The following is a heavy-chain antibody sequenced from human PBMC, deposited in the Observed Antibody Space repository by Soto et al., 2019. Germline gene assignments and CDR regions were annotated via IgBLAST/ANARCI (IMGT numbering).Heavy chain of an antibody. CDR3: AREITGTTTINYYYGMDV. D-gene: IGHD1-7*01. CDR1: GGTFSSYA. CDR2: IIPIFGTA. V-gene: IGHV1-69*13. J-gene: IGHJ6*02. Sequence: GASVKVSCKASGGTFSSYAISWVRQAPGQGLEWMGGIIPIFGTANYAQKFQGRVTITADESTSTAYMELSSLRSEDTAVYYCAREITGTTTINYYYGMDVWGQGTTVTVSS.